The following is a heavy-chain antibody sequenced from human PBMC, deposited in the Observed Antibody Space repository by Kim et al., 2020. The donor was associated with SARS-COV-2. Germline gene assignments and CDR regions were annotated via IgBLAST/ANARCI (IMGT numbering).Heavy chain of an antibody. Sequence: GGSLTLSCAASEFTVSSDYMGWVRQAPGKGLEWVSLIHSGGTTYYSDSVKGRFTISRDSSKNTLFLQMNSMRAEDTAVYYCAGHFYDNGRPWYWGQGTLVTVSS. J-gene: IGHJ4*02. CDR1: EFTVSSDY. V-gene: IGHV3-53*01. D-gene: IGHD3-16*01. CDR2: IHSGGTT. CDR3: AGHFYDNGRPWY.